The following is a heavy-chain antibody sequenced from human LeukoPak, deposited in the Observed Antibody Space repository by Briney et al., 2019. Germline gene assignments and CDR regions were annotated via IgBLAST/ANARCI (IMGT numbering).Heavy chain of an antibody. D-gene: IGHD3-3*01. V-gene: IGHV4-39*07. CDR2: IYYSGST. CDR1: GGSISSSSYY. CDR3: ARSYYDFWSGYPPTGLYYFDY. J-gene: IGHJ4*02. Sequence: SETLSLTCTVSGGSISSSSYYWGWIRQPPGKGLEWIGSIYYSGSTYYNPSLKSRVTISVDTSKNQFSLKLSSVTAADTAVYYCARSYYDFWSGYPPTGLYYFDYWGQGTLVTVSS.